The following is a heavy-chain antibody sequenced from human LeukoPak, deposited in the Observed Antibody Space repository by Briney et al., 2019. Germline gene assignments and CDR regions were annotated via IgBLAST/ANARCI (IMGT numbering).Heavy chain of an antibody. J-gene: IGHJ4*02. CDR3: AKGRASIAARWGVKGGFDY. CDR1: GYTFTSYG. V-gene: IGHV1-18*01. CDR2: ISAYNGNT. D-gene: IGHD6-6*01. Sequence: ASVKVSCKASGYTFTSYGISWVRQAPGQGLEWMGWISAYNGNTNYAQKLQGRVTMTTDTSTSTAYVELRSLRSDDTAVYYCAKGRASIAARWGVKGGFDYWGQGTLVTVSS.